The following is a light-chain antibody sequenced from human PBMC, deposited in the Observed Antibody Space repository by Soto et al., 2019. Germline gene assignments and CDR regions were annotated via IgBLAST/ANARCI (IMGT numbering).Light chain of an antibody. CDR1: QSVSSSY. CDR3: QQYGSSPRT. Sequence: IVLTQSPGTLPLSPGERATLSCRASQSVSSSYLAWYQQKLGQAPRLLIYGASSRATGIPDRFSGSGSGTDFTLTISRLEPEDYAVYYCQQYGSSPRTFGQGTKVDNK. J-gene: IGKJ1*01. V-gene: IGKV3-20*01. CDR2: GAS.